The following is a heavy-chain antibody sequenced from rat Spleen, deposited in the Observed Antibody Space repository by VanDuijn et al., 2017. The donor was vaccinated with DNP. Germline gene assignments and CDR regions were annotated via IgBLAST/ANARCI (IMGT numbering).Heavy chain of an antibody. CDR1: GFSLTTYN. CDR2: FWNTGGP. V-gene: IGHV2-41*01. CDR3: ARDIHTGTDY. D-gene: IGHD1-7*01. J-gene: IGHJ2*01. Sequence: QVQLKESGPGLVQPSQTLSLTCTVSGFSLTTYNVHWVRQPPGKGLEWMGVFWNTGGPRYNSALKSRLSISKDTSKSQVFLKMNSLQTEDTATYYCARDIHTGTDYWGQGVMVTVSS.